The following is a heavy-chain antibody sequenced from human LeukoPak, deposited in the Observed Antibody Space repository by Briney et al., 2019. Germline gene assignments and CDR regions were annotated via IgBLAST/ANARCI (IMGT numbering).Heavy chain of an antibody. CDR3: ARVRRGFWSGYYMDV. CDR2: IYSGGST. V-gene: IGHV3-66*01. Sequence: GGSLRLSCAASGFTFSNAWMSWVRQAPGKGLEWVSIIYSGGSTYYADSVKGRFTISRDNAKNSLYLQMNSLRAEDTAVYYCARVRRGFWSGYYMDVWGKGTTVTVSS. CDR1: GFTFSNAW. D-gene: IGHD3-3*01. J-gene: IGHJ6*03.